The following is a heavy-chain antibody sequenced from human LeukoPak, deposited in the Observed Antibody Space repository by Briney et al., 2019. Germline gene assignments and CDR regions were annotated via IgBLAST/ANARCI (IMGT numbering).Heavy chain of an antibody. Sequence: GGSLRLSCAASGFTFSSYGMHWVRQAPGKGLEWVAVIWYDGSSKYYADSVKGRFTISRDNSKNTLYLQMNSLRAEDTAVYYCAKTSSGWYDLDYWGQGTLVTVSS. D-gene: IGHD6-19*01. CDR2: IWYDGSSK. CDR1: GFTFSSYG. CDR3: AKTSSGWYDLDY. J-gene: IGHJ4*02. V-gene: IGHV3-33*06.